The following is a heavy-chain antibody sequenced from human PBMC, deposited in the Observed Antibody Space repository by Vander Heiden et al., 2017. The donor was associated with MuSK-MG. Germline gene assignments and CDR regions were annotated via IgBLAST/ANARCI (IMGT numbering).Heavy chain of an antibody. V-gene: IGHV3-30*04. CDR1: GFTFSNYA. J-gene: IGHJ4*02. Sequence: GSLRLSCAASGFTFSNYAMHWVRQAPGKGLEWVAVISYDGSNKYYADSVKGRFTISRDNSKNTLYLQMNSLRAEDTAVYYCARDGGSSSWYRKYYFDYWGQGTLVTVSS. CDR3: ARDGGSSSWYRKYYFDY. CDR2: ISYDGSNK. D-gene: IGHD6-13*01.